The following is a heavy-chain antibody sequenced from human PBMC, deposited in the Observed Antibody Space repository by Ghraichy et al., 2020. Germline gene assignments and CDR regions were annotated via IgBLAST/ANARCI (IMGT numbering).Heavy chain of an antibody. CDR2: INGDGSIT. J-gene: IGHJ4*02. CDR1: RFMFSDYW. CDR3: AKDGDGYYYDSSGYFDD. D-gene: IGHD3-22*01. V-gene: IGHV3-74*01. Sequence: TLSLTCAASRFMFSDYWMHWVRQAPGKGLEWVARINGDGSITTYADSVKGRFTISRDNAKLTLFLQMNSLRAEDTAVYYCAKDGDGYYYDSSGYFDDWGQGTLVTVSS.